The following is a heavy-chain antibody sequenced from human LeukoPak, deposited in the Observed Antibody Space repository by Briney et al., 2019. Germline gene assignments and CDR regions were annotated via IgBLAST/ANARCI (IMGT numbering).Heavy chain of an antibody. J-gene: IGHJ4*02. CDR1: GFTFGDYS. V-gene: IGHV3-49*03. CDR3: SREVRYFDWFQADY. CDR2: IRNKAYGGTA. D-gene: IGHD3-9*01. Sequence: GGSLRLSCSASGFTFGDYSMSWFRQAPGKGLERVGFIRNKAYGGTAEYAASVKGRFTIPKDDSESIAYLQMDSLKTEDTAVYYCSREVRYFDWFQADYWGQGTLVTVSS.